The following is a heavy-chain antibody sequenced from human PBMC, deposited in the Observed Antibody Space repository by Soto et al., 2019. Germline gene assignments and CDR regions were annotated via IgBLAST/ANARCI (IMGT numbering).Heavy chain of an antibody. V-gene: IGHV1-3*01. CDR1: GYTFTSYA. Sequence: GASVKVSCKASGYTFTSYAMHWVRQAPGQRLEWMGWINAGNGNTKYSQKFQGRVTITRDTSASTAYMELRSLRSDDTAVYYCARDVGATYFDYWGQGTLVTVSS. CDR2: INAGNGNT. J-gene: IGHJ4*02. CDR3: ARDVGATYFDY. D-gene: IGHD1-26*01.